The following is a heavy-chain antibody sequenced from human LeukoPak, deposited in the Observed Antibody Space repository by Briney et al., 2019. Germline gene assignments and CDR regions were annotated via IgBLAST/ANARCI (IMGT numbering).Heavy chain of an antibody. CDR1: GFTFNSYA. CDR2: ISGSGGNT. V-gene: IGHV3-23*01. CDR3: ARPPYSSGWYVSDY. J-gene: IGHJ4*02. D-gene: IGHD6-19*01. Sequence: SEGSLRLSCAASGFTFNSYAMSWVRQAPGKGLEWVSGISGSGGNTYYADSVKGRFTISRDNSKNTLYLQMNSLRAEDTAVYYCARPPYSSGWYVSDYWGQGTLVTVSS.